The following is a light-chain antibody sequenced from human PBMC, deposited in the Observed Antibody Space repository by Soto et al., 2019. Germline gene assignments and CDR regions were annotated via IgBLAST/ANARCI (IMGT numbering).Light chain of an antibody. CDR3: QQCTNWPLRT. CDR1: QSISSW. V-gene: IGKV1-5*01. CDR2: AAS. J-gene: IGKJ4*01. Sequence: DIQMTQSPSTLSASVGDRVTITCRASQSISSWLAWYQQKPGKAPKLLIYAASTLESGVSSRFSGRGSGTEFTLTITSLEPEDFAVYYCQQCTNWPLRTFGGGTKVDIK.